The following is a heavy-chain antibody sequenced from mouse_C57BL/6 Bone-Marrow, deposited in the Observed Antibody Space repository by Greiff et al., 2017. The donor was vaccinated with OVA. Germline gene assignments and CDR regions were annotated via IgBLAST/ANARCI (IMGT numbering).Heavy chain of an antibody. CDR2: IWSGGST. D-gene: IGHD3-2*02. J-gene: IGHJ3*01. CDR3: ARKEGSSGSKAY. CDR1: GFSLTSYG. V-gene: IGHV2-2*01. Sequence: QVQLQQSGPGLVQPSQSLSITCTVSGFSLTSYGVHWVRQSPGKGLEWLGVIWSGGSTDYNAAFISRLSISKDNSKSQVFFKMNSLKADDTAIYYCARKEGSSGSKAYWGQGTLVTVSA.